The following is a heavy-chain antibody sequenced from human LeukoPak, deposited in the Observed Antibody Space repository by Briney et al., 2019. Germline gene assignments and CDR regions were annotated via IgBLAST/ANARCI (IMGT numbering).Heavy chain of an antibody. D-gene: IGHD6-19*01. CDR3: APRRVAADKGFDY. CDR1: GYTFTGYH. J-gene: IGHJ4*02. V-gene: IGHV1-2*02. CDR2: MNPNSGGT. Sequence: ASVKVSCKASGYTFTGYHMHWMRQAPGQGPEWMGWMNPNSGGTNYAQKFQGRVTMTRDTSITTAYMELSSLRSDDTAVYYCAPRRVAADKGFDYWGQGTLVTVSS.